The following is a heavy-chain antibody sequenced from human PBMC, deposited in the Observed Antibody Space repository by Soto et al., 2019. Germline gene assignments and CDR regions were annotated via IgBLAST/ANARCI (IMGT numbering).Heavy chain of an antibody. J-gene: IGHJ4*02. D-gene: IGHD4-17*01. CDR2: INAGNGNT. Sequence: ASVKVSCKASGYTFTSYAMHWVRQAPGQRLEWMGWINAGNGNTKYSQKFQGRVTITRDTSASTAYMELSSLRSEDTAVYYCAREGLVSDTVDPSPFFSDYWGQGTLVTVSS. CDR1: GYTFTSYA. V-gene: IGHV1-3*01. CDR3: AREGLVSDTVDPSPFFSDY.